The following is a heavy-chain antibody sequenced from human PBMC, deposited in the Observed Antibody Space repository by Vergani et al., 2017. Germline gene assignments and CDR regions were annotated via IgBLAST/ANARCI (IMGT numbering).Heavy chain of an antibody. D-gene: IGHD3-10*01. CDR1: GGSISSYY. J-gene: IGHJ6*02. V-gene: IGHV4-4*07. CDR2: ISTSGST. Sequence: QVQLQESGPGLVKPSETLSLTCTVSGGSISSYYWSWIRQPAGKGLEWIGRISTSGSTNYNPSLKSRVTMSVGTSKNQFSLQLSAVTAADTAVYYCARDSGVLNYYYGMDVWGQGTTVTVSS. CDR3: ARDSGVLNYYYGMDV.